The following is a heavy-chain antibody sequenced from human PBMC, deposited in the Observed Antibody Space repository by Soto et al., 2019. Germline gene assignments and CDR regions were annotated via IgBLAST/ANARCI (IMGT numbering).Heavy chain of an antibody. J-gene: IGHJ3*01. CDR1: GFTFSRYN. CDR2: VGTGSSYK. V-gene: IGHV3-21*01. CDR3: ARESATGPVVDF. Sequence: EVQLVESGGGLVKPGGSLRLSCAASGFTFSRYNMNWVRQAPGKGLEWVSSVGTGSSYKYYADSVKGRFTVYRDNAKNSLYLQMNTLRADDTAVYYCARESATGPVVDFWGQGTMVTVSS.